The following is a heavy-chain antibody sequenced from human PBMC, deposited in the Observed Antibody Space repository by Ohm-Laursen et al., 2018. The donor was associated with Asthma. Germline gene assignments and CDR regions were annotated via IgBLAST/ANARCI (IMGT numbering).Heavy chain of an antibody. J-gene: IGHJ4*02. D-gene: IGHD3-22*01. CDR1: GDSISNGGYY. Sequence: TLSLTCTVSGDSISNGGYYWSWIRQHPGKGLEWIGYMYYSGTTYYHPSLNSRVAILVDTSKNQFSLKVNSVTAADTAVYYCARGVEYDYDSTGYYLDHWGQGTLVTVSS. V-gene: IGHV4-31*03. CDR3: ARGVEYDYDSTGYYLDH. CDR2: MYYSGTT.